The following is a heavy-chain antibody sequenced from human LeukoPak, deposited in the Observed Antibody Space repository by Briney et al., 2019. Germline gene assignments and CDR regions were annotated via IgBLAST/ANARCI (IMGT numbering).Heavy chain of an antibody. Sequence: PGGSLRLSCAASGFTLSSFWMSWVRQAPGKGLEWVANINKDGNEKYYVDSVKGRFTISRDNTKNPLYLQMNSLRPEDTAVYYCAREVVATASAFDCWGQGTLVTVSS. CDR1: GFTLSSFW. V-gene: IGHV3-7*01. CDR2: INKDGNEK. D-gene: IGHD2-21*01. J-gene: IGHJ4*02. CDR3: AREVVATASAFDC.